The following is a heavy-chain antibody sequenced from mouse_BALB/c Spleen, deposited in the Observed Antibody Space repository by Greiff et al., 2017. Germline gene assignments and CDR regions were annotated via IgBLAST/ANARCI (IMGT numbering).Heavy chain of an antibody. CDR2: INPSNGGT. D-gene: IGHD2-10*01. J-gene: IGHJ2*01. CDR3: KAYYGNYGFDY. V-gene: IGHV1S81*02. CDR1: GYTFTSYY. Sequence: VQLQQPGAELVKPGASVKLSCKASGYTFTSYYMYWVKQRPGQGLEWIGGINPSNGGTNFNEKFKSKATLTVDKSSSTAYMQLSSLTSEDSAVYYCKAYYGNYGFDYWGQGTTLTVSS.